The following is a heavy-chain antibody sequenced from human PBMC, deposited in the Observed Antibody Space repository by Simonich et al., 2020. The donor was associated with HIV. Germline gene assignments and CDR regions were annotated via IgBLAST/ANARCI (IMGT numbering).Heavy chain of an antibody. CDR3: ARLMNYDSWRGYSLPHERHSDY. Sequence: QLQVQESGLGLVKPSETLSLTCTVSGASIINSRSYYWNWIRQPPGKGLEWIGSIFYTRSTYYRPTLKRRVTISVDTSKNQFSLKVRSVTAADTAVYYCARLMNYDSWRGYSLPHERHSDYWGQGTLVTVSS. J-gene: IGHJ4*02. CDR1: GASIINSRSYY. CDR2: IFYTRST. D-gene: IGHD3-3*01. V-gene: IGHV4-39*01.